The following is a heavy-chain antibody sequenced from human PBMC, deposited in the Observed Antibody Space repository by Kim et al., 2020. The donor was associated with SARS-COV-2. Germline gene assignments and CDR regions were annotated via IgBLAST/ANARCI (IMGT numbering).Heavy chain of an antibody. CDR2: IYYSGST. V-gene: IGHV4-59*01. CDR1: GGSISSYY. D-gene: IGHD3-22*01. Sequence: SETLSLTCTVSGGSISSYYWSWIRQPPGKGLEWIGYIYYSGSTNYNPSLKSRVTISVDTSKNQFSLKLSSVTAADTAVYYCAAYYDSSGYYKGDWFDPWGQGTLVTVSS. J-gene: IGHJ5*02. CDR3: AAYYDSSGYYKGDWFDP.